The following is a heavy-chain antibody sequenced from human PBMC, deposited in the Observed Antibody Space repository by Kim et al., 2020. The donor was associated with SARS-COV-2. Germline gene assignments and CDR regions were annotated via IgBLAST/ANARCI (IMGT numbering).Heavy chain of an antibody. V-gene: IGHV3-30*18. CDR1: GFTFSSYD. J-gene: IGHJ3*02. CDR2: ISYDGSSK. CDR3: AKHRRITMTEIRDAFDI. Sequence: GGSLRLSCAASGFTFSSYDMHWVRQAPGKGLECVALISYDGSSKYYTDSVKGRFTISRDNSKNTLSLQMNSLRAEDTAVYYCAKHRRITMTEIRDAFDIWGRGTMVTVSS. D-gene: IGHD3-22*01.